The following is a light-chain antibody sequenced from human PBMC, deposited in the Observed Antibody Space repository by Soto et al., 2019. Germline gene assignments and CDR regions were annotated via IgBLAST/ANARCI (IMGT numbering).Light chain of an antibody. Sequence: EIVMTQSPATLSVSPGDRAALSCRASQSVGTNLPWYQRKPGQAPRLLIYGASTRATGIPARFSGSGSGTEFTLPISSLQSEDFAIYFCQQYNNWPPDRTFGEGTKVEIK. CDR3: QQYNNWPPDRT. CDR2: GAS. V-gene: IGKV3-15*01. CDR1: QSVGTN. J-gene: IGKJ4*02.